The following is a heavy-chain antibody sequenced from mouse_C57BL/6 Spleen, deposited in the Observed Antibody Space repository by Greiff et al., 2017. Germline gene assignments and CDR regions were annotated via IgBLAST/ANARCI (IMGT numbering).Heavy chain of an antibody. CDR1: GYTFTDYY. D-gene: IGHD1-1*01. V-gene: IGHV1-76*01. J-gene: IGHJ2*01. Sequence: QVQLQQSGAELVRPGASVKLSCKASGYTFTDYYINWVKQRPGQGLEWIARIYPGSGNTYYNEKFKGKATLTAEKSSSTACMQLSSLSSEDSAVYVSTRYRYGISYYFDDWGKGTTLTVSS. CDR3: TRYRYGISYYFDD. CDR2: IYPGSGNT.